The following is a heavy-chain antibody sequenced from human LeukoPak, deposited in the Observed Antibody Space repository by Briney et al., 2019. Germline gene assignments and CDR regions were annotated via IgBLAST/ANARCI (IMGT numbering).Heavy chain of an antibody. Sequence: GGSLRLSCTASGFTFSSYAMNWVRQAPGKGLEWVSGIGAGGTFTYYADSVKGRFTISRDNSRNTLYLQMNSLRAEDTAVYYCAKETATKGVPLFDYWGQGTLVTVSS. J-gene: IGHJ4*02. CDR3: AKETATKGVPLFDY. D-gene: IGHD3-10*01. V-gene: IGHV3-23*01. CDR1: GFTFSSYA. CDR2: IGAGGTFT.